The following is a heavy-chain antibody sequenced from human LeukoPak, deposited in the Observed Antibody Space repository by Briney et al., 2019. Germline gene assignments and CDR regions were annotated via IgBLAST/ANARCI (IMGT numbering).Heavy chain of an antibody. D-gene: IGHD3-16*01. V-gene: IGHV4-61*01. CDR1: GGSVSSGSCY. J-gene: IGHJ4*02. CDR3: ARDDGLRLGGYFDY. Sequence: PSETLSLTCTVSGGSVSSGSCYWSWIRQPPGKGLEWIGYISYSGNTNYNPSLKSRVTISVDTSKNQFSLRLSSVTTADTAMYYCARDDGLRLGGYFDYWGQGTLVTVSS. CDR2: ISYSGNT.